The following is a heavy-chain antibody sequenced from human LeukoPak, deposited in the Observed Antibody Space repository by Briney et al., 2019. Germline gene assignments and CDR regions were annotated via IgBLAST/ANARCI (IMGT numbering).Heavy chain of an antibody. D-gene: IGHD3-22*01. CDR1: GGSISSSSYY. CDR3: ARVNDSSGYSNYFDY. CDR2: IYYSGST. V-gene: IGHV4-30-4*08. Sequence: SETLSLTCTVSGGSISSSSYYWGWIRQPPGKGLEWIGYIYYSGSTYYNPSLKSRVTISVDTSKNQFSLKLSSVTAADTAVYYCARVNDSSGYSNYFDYWGQGTLVTVSS. J-gene: IGHJ4*02.